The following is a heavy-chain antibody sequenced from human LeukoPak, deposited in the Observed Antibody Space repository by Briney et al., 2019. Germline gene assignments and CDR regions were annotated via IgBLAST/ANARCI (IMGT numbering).Heavy chain of an antibody. CDR2: ISGSGGGT. D-gene: IGHD1-26*01. CDR1: GFTFSSYA. CDR3: VKDLGRYRNNCFDH. Sequence: GGSLRLSCAASGFTFSSYAMSWVRQAPEKGLDWVSTISGSGGGTYYADSVKGRFTISRDDSKNTLYLQMNSLRAEDTAVYYCVKDLGRYRNNCFDHWGQGTLVTVSS. J-gene: IGHJ4*02. V-gene: IGHV3-23*01.